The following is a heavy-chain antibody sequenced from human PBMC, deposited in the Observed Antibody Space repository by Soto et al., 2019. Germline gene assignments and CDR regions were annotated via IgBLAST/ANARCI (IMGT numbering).Heavy chain of an antibody. J-gene: IGHJ4*02. V-gene: IGHV3-15*01. CDR2: MNSNSDGRTT. CDR1: GFTFSNAW. CDR3: TTIGTIDY. Sequence: AGSLTLSCVVSGFTFSNAWMNWVRQAPGKGMEWVGRMNSNSDGRTTYNAAPEEGRFTISRDDSTNTVFLQMNSMTTEDTAVYYITTIGTIDYWGQRTLVTVSS. D-gene: IGHD1-1*01.